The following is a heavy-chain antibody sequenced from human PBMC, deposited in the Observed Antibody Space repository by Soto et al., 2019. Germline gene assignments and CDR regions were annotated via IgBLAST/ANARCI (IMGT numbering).Heavy chain of an antibody. V-gene: IGHV3-15*07. Sequence: GGSLRLSCAASGFTFSNAWMNWVRQAPGKGLEWVGRIKSKTDGGTTDYAAPVKGRFTISRDDSKNTLYLQMNSLKTEDTAVYYCTAPTKIEGSYYYYGMDVWGQGTTVTVSS. CDR2: IKSKTDGGTT. J-gene: IGHJ6*02. CDR3: TAPTKIEGSYYYYGMDV. CDR1: GFTFSNAW. D-gene: IGHD3-10*01.